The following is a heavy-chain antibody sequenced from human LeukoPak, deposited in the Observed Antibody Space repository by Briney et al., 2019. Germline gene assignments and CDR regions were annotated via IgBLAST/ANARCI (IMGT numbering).Heavy chain of an antibody. J-gene: IGHJ4*02. D-gene: IGHD3-16*01. V-gene: IGHV4-59*01. CDR1: GGSISSYY. CDR2: IYYSGST. CDR3: ARCGKGGKVDY. Sequence: SETLSLTCTVSGGSISSYYWSWIRQPPGKGLEWIGYIYYSGSTNYNPSLKSRVTISVDTSKNQFSLKLSSVTAADTAVYYCARCGKGGKVDYWGQGTLVTVSS.